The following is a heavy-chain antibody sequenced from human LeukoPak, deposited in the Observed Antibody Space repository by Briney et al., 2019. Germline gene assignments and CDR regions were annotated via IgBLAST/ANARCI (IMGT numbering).Heavy chain of an antibody. D-gene: IGHD6-13*01. Sequence: ASETLSLTCAVYGGSFSGYYWGWIRRPPGKGLEWIGEINHSGSTNYNPSLKSRVTISVDTSKNQFSLKLSSVTAADTAVYYCASSPRYSSSWYRESYYYGMDVWGQGTTVTVSS. CDR2: INHSGST. V-gene: IGHV4-34*01. CDR3: ASSPRYSSSWYRESYYYGMDV. J-gene: IGHJ6*02. CDR1: GGSFSGYY.